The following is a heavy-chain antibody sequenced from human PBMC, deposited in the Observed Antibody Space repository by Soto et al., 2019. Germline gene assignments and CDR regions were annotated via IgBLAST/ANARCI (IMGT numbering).Heavy chain of an antibody. CDR3: ARDEPKYDFWRRGLDV. V-gene: IGHV3-74*01. J-gene: IGHJ6*02. Sequence: EVQLVESGGGLVQPGGSLRLSCAASGFTFSSYWMHWVRQAPGKGLEWVSRINSDSSSTNYADSVKGRFTITRDNAKNTLYLQMNSLRAEDTAVYYCARDEPKYDFWRRGLDVWGQGTTVSVSS. D-gene: IGHD3-3*01. CDR1: GFTFSSYW. CDR2: INSDSSST.